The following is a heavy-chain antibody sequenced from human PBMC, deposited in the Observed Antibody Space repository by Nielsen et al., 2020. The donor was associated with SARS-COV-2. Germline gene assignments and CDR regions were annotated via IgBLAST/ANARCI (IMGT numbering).Heavy chain of an antibody. J-gene: IGHJ6*02. D-gene: IGHD3-22*01. CDR3: ARDLPSYYYDSSGYASYYYGMDV. Sequence: SLKISCAASGFTFDDYAMHWVRQAPGKGLEWVSGISWNSGSIGYADSVKGRFTISRDNAKNSLYLQMNSLRAEDTAVYYCARDLPSYYYDSSGYASYYYGMDVWGQGTTVTVSS. V-gene: IGHV3-9*01. CDR1: GFTFDDYA. CDR2: ISWNSGSI.